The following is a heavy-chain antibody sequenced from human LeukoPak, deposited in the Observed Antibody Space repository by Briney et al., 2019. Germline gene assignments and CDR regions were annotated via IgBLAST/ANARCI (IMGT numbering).Heavy chain of an antibody. D-gene: IGHD3-3*01. CDR2: INHSGST. Sequence: SETLSLTCAVYGVSFSGYYWSWIRQPPGKGLEWIGEINHSGSTNYNPSLKSRVTISVDTSKNQFSLKLSSVTAADTAVYYCARGPYDFWSGYYTDYWGQGTLVTVSS. CDR1: GVSFSGYY. J-gene: IGHJ4*02. CDR3: ARGPYDFWSGYYTDY. V-gene: IGHV4-34*01.